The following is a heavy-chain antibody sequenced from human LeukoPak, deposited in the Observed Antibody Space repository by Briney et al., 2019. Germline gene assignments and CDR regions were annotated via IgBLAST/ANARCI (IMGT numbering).Heavy chain of an antibody. CDR2: ISSSSSYI. Sequence: GGSLRLSCAASGFTFSSYSMNWVRQAPGKGLEWVSSISSSSSYIYYADSVKGRFTISRDNAKNSLYLQMNSLRAEDTAVYYCARVSIAAAGTRGYWGQGTLVTVSS. J-gene: IGHJ4*02. CDR1: GFTFSSYS. V-gene: IGHV3-21*01. CDR3: ARVSIAAAGTRGY. D-gene: IGHD6-13*01.